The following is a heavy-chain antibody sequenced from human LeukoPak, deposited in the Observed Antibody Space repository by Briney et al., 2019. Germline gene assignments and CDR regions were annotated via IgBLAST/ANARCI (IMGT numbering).Heavy chain of an antibody. Sequence: PGGSLRLSCAASGFNFSSYSMNWVRQAPGKGLEWVSSISSSSSYIYYADSVKGRFTISRDNAKNSLYLQMNSLRAEYTAVYYRARAVCSGGSCYRFDYWGQGTPVTVSS. CDR3: ARAVCSGGSCYRFDY. CDR2: ISSSSSYI. V-gene: IGHV3-21*01. D-gene: IGHD2-15*01. CDR1: GFNFSSYS. J-gene: IGHJ4*02.